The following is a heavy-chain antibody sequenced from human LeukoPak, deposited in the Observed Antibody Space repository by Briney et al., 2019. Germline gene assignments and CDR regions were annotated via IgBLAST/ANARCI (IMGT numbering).Heavy chain of an antibody. J-gene: IGHJ4*02. CDR2: IIPIFGTA. V-gene: IGHV1-69*06. D-gene: IGHD5-18*01. CDR1: GGTFSSYA. CDR3: ARDAHSYGYIGSDY. Sequence: VASVKVSCKASGGTFSSYAISWVRQAPGQGLEWMGGIIPIFGTANYAQKFQGRATITADKSTSTAYMELSSLRSEDTAVYYCARDAHSYGYIGSDYWGQGTLVTVSS.